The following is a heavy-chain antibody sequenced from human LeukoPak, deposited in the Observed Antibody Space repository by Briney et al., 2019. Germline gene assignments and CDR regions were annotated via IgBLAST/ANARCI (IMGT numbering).Heavy chain of an antibody. Sequence: SETLSLTCTDSGGSISSSSYYWGWIRQPPGKGLEWIGTIYYSGSTYYNPSLKSRVTISVDTSKNQFSLKLSSVTAADTAVYHCARLPGITIFGVVSSRAKYYFDYWGQGTLVTVSS. J-gene: IGHJ4*02. V-gene: IGHV4-39*07. CDR2: IYYSGST. CDR3: ARLPGITIFGVVSSRAKYYFDY. CDR1: GGSISSSSYY. D-gene: IGHD3-3*01.